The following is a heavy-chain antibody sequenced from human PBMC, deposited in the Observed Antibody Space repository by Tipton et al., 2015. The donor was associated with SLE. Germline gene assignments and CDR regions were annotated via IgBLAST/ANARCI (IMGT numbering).Heavy chain of an antibody. D-gene: IGHD2-2*01. CDR3: ASSSSLDAFDI. CDR2: IYHIGST. V-gene: IGHV4-38-2*01. Sequence: TLSLTCAVSGYSISSGYYCGWIRQPPGKGLEWIGSIYHIGSTYYNPSLKSRVTISVGTSKNQFSLKLSSVTAADTAVYYCASSSSLDAFDIWGQGTMVTVSS. J-gene: IGHJ3*02. CDR1: GYSISSGYY.